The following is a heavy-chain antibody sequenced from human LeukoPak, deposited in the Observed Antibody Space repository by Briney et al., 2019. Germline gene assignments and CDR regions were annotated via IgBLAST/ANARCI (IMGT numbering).Heavy chain of an antibody. CDR3: AKGGDDSSGPGAY. J-gene: IGHJ4*02. D-gene: IGHD3-22*01. V-gene: IGHV3-30*02. CDR1: GFTFSSYS. Sequence: PGGSLRLSCAASGFTFSSYSMNWVRQAPGKGLEWVAFIRYDGSNKYYADSVKGRFTISRDNSKNTLYLQMDSLRAEDTAVYYCAKGGDDSSGPGAYWGQGTLVTVSS. CDR2: IRYDGSNK.